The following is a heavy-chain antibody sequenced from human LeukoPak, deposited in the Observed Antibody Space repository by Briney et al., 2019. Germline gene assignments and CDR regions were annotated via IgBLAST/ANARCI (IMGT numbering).Heavy chain of an antibody. CDR2: ISSSGSSK. Sequence: GGSLRLSCAASGFTFSSHEMNWVRQAPGKGLECGSYISSSGSSKYYADSVKGRFTISRDNAKNSLYLQMNSLRAEDTAVYYWARGGGNDYKYNAFDIWGQGTMVTVSS. D-gene: IGHD4-11*01. CDR3: ARGGGNDYKYNAFDI. CDR1: GFTFSSHE. J-gene: IGHJ3*02. V-gene: IGHV3-48*03.